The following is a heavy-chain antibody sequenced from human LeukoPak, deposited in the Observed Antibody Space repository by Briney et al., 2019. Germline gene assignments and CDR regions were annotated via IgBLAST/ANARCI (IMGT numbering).Heavy chain of an antibody. Sequence: GESLKISCKGSGYSFTSYWIGWVRQMPGKGLEWMGIIYPGDSDTIYSPSFQGQVTISADKSISTAYLQWSSLKASDTAMYYCARGTAGYSYGYMLRFDPWGQGTLVTVSS. V-gene: IGHV5-51*01. CDR2: IYPGDSDT. CDR1: GYSFTSYW. J-gene: IGHJ5*02. D-gene: IGHD5-18*01. CDR3: ARGTAGYSYGYMLRFDP.